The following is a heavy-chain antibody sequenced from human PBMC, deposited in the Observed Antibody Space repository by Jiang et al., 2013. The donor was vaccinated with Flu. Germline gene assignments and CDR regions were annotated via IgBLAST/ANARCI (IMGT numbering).Heavy chain of an antibody. J-gene: IGHJ6*01. CDR3: ARGYCSGPGCRYYYYGLDV. CDR2: IYNRGST. CDR1: GGPISSYY. D-gene: IGHD2-15*01. V-gene: IGHV4-59*01. Sequence: LLKPSETLSLTCTVSGGPISSYYWYWIRQPPGKGLEWIGYIYNRGSTNYNPSLKSRVTISVDTSKNQFSLKLSSVTAADAAVYYCARGYCSGPGCRYYYYGLDVWGQGTTVTVSS.